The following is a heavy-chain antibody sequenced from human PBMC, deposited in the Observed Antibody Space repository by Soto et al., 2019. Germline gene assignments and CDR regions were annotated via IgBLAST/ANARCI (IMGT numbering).Heavy chain of an antibody. CDR2: ISGSGDTT. CDR3: AKADYSYSWAPGDY. J-gene: IGHJ4*02. CDR1: RLTFSSYA. Sequence: PGGSLRLSCVISRLTFSSYALKWVRQAPGEGLEWVSSISGSGDTTYYADSVKGRFTISRDNSKNTLYLQMNSLRVEDTALYYCAKADYSYSWAPGDYWGQGTLVTVS. V-gene: IGHV3-23*01. D-gene: IGHD6-13*01.